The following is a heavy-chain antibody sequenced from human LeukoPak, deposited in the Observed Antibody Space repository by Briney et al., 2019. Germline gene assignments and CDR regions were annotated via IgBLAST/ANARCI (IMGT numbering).Heavy chain of an antibody. CDR1: GGSISSSSYY. CDR3: ARDGFHDLYGSGSYQDY. J-gene: IGHJ4*02. CDR2: IYYSGST. V-gene: IGHV4-39*07. D-gene: IGHD3-10*01. Sequence: SETLSLTCTVSGGSISSSSYYRGWIRQPPGKGLEWIGSIYYSGSTYYNPSLKSRVTISVDTSKNQFSLKLSSVTAADTAVYYCARDGFHDLYGSGSYQDYWGQGTLVTVSS.